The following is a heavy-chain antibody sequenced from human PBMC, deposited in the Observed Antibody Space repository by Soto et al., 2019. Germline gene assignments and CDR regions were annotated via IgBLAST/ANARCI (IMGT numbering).Heavy chain of an antibody. Sequence: PSXTLSLTCTVSGGSINTYYCSWIRQPPGKGLEWIGYIYYSGSTNYNPSLKSRVTISVDTSKNQFSLKLRSVTGADTAVYYCARRYGGNFDYWGQGTLVTVSS. D-gene: IGHD1-26*01. J-gene: IGHJ4*02. V-gene: IGHV4-59*01. CDR2: IYYSGST. CDR1: GGSINTYY. CDR3: ARRYGGNFDY.